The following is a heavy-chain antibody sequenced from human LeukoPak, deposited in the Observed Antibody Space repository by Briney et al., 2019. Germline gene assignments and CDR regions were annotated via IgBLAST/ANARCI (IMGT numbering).Heavy chain of an antibody. CDR2: IYYSGST. CDR3: ARGKGYSSYDAFDI. Sequence: SETLSLTCTVSGGSISSYYWSWIRQPPGEGLEWIGYIYYSGSTNYNPSLKSRVTISVDTSKNQFSLKLSSVTAADTAVYYCARGKGYSSYDAFDIWGQGTMVTVSS. CDR1: GGSISSYY. D-gene: IGHD5-18*01. J-gene: IGHJ3*02. V-gene: IGHV4-59*01.